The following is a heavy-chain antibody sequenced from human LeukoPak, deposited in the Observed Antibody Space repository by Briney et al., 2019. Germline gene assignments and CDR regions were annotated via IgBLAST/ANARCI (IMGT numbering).Heavy chain of an antibody. CDR1: GFDFSTYA. CDR3: AKSAVRDYASGVAYFDY. D-gene: IGHD3-10*01. CDR2: IRFDGAYK. V-gene: IGHV3-30*02. Sequence: PGGSLRLSCAASGFDFSTYAINWVRQAPGKGLEWVAFIRFDGAYKHTADSVKGRFTISRDNAQNTVYLYMNSLRTEDTAVYYCAKSAVRDYASGVAYFDYWGQGTLVSVSS. J-gene: IGHJ4*02.